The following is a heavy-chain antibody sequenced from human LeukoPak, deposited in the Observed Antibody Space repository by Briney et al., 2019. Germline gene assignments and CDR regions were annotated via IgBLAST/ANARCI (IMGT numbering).Heavy chain of an antibody. Sequence: SQTLSLTCAISGDSVSSNSAAWNWIRPSPSSGLEWLGRTYYRSKWYNDYAVSVKSRITINPDTSKNQFSLQLNSVTPEDTAVYYCARVDYGSGSYYNSDYYYGMDVWGQGTTVTVSS. CDR3: ARVDYGSGSYYNSDYYYGMDV. D-gene: IGHD3-10*01. V-gene: IGHV6-1*01. J-gene: IGHJ6*02. CDR1: GDSVSSNSAA. CDR2: TYYRSKWYN.